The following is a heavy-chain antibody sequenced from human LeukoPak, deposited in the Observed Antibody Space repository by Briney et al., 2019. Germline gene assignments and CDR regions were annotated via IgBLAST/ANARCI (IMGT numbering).Heavy chain of an antibody. D-gene: IGHD5-24*01. J-gene: IGHJ4*02. CDR1: GFTFSSYN. V-gene: IGHV3-7*01. CDR3: ARGKMGTHD. Sequence: LSGGSLRLSCAASGFTFSSYNMHWVRQAPGKGLEWVANIKQDGSGKNYMDSVKGRFTISRENAKNSLYLEMNSLRVEDTAVYYCARGKMGTHDWGQGTLVTVSS. CDR2: IKQDGSGK.